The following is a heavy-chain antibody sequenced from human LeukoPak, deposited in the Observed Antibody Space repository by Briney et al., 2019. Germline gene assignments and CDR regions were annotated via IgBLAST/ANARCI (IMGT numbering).Heavy chain of an antibody. CDR2: INWNGGST. J-gene: IGHJ4*02. CDR3: ARAGWFGELPTSFDY. D-gene: IGHD3-10*01. Sequence: SGGSLRLSCAASGFTFDDYGMSWVRQAPGKGLEWVSGINWNGGSTGYADSVKGRFTISRDNAKNSLYLQMNSLRAEDTALYYCARAGWFGELPTSFDYWGQGTLVTVSS. V-gene: IGHV3-20*04. CDR1: GFTFDDYG.